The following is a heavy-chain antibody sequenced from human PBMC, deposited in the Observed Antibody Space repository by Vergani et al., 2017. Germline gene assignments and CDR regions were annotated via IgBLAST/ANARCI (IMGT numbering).Heavy chain of an antibody. J-gene: IGHJ6*03. CDR1: GGSITYGAFY. CDR2: IYYSENK. D-gene: IGHD5-12*01. V-gene: IGHV4-39*01. CDR3: ARVSRPGGYDYYYYMDV. Sequence: QLQLQESGPGLVKPSETLSLTCTVSGGSITYGAFYWGWIRQSPGKGLEWIGSIYYSENKFYNPSLESRVTLSIDTTKNQFSLKLKSVTAADTAVYYCARVSRPGGYDYYYYMDVWGKGTTVTVSS.